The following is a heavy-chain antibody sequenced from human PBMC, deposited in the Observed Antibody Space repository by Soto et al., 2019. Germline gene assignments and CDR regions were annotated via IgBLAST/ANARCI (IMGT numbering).Heavy chain of an antibody. Sequence: GESLKISCKGSGYSFAGYWITWVRQKPGKGLEWMGRIDPSDSQTYYSPSFRGHVTISVTKSITTVFLQWSSPRASDTAMYYCARQIYDSDTGPNFQYYFDSWGQGTPVTVSS. CDR1: GYSFAGYW. CDR2: IDPSDSQT. V-gene: IGHV5-10-1*01. J-gene: IGHJ4*02. CDR3: ARQIYDSDTGPNFQYYFDS. D-gene: IGHD3-22*01.